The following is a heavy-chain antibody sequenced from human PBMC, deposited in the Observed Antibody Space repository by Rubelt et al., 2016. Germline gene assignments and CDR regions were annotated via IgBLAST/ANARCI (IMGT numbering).Heavy chain of an antibody. V-gene: IGHV3-49*04. D-gene: IGHD1-1*01. CDR1: GFTFGDYA. CDR2: IRSKAYGGTT. Sequence: EVQLVESGGGLVQPGRSLRLSCTASGFTFGDYAMSWVRQAPGKGLEWVGFIRSKAYGGTTEYAASVKGRFTISRDDSKSIAYLQMNSLKTEETAVYYCTRVRAGTTGVSGYWGQGTLVTVSS. CDR3: TRVRAGTTGVSGY. J-gene: IGHJ4*02.